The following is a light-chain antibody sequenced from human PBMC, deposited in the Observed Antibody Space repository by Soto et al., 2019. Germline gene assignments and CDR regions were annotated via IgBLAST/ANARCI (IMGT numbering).Light chain of an antibody. J-gene: IGLJ1*01. CDR1: SSDVGGYNY. CDR3: SSCTTSNTFV. Sequence: QYALTQPASVSGSPGQSITISCTGTSSDVGGYNYVSWYQQHPGKAPKLMIFHVSARPSGVSNRFSGSKSGNTAFMTISGLQAEDEADYCCSSCTTSNTFVFGTGTKVTVL. V-gene: IGLV2-14*03. CDR2: HVS.